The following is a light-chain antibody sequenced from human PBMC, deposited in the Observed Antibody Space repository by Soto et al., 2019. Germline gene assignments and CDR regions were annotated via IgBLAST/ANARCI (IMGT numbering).Light chain of an antibody. CDR3: SSYTSSSTRV. V-gene: IGLV2-14*01. J-gene: IGLJ3*02. CDR1: SSDVGGYNY. CDR2: EVS. Sequence: QSALTRPASVSGSPGQSITISCTGTSSDVGGYNYVSWYQQHPGKAPKLMIYEVSNRPSGVSNRFSGSKSGNTASLTISGLQAEDGADYYCSSYTSSSTRVFGGGTKVTVL.